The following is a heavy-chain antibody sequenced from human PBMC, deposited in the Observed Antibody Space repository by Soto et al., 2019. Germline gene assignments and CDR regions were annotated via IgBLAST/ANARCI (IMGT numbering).Heavy chain of an antibody. CDR2: INAGNGNT. J-gene: IGHJ4*02. CDR3: ARVGAVAGYYFDY. Sequence: ASVKVSCKASGYTFTSYAMHWVRQAPGQRLEWMGWINAGNGNTKYSQKLQGRVTMTTDTSTSTAYMELRSLRSDDTAVYYCARVGAVAGYYFDYWGQGTLVTVSS. CDR1: GYTFTSYA. D-gene: IGHD6-19*01. V-gene: IGHV1-3*01.